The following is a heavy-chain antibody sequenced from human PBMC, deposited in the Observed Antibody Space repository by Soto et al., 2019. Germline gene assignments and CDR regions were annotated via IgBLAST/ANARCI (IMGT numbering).Heavy chain of an antibody. D-gene: IGHD1-26*01. CDR2: ISRSSTGI. V-gene: IGHV3-48*02. Sequence: EVQLVESGGGLVQPGGSLRLSCAASGFTFSLYSMRWVRQAPGKGLEWVAYISRSSTGIHYADSVKGRFTISRDDATNSMHLEMNGVRDGDRDVDYCARAATGGLDVWGQGTTVSISS. CDR1: GFTFSLYS. CDR3: ARAATGGLDV. J-gene: IGHJ6*02.